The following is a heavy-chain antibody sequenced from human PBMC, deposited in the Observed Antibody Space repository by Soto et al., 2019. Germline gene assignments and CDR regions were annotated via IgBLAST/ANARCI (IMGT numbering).Heavy chain of an antibody. CDR1: GFTFSSYS. Sequence: GGSLRLSCAASGFTFSSYSMNWVRQAPGKGLEWVSSISSSSYIYYSASVKGRFTISRDNAKNSLYLQMNSLRAEDTAVYYCARDLGYCSSTSCYGNWFDPWGQGTLVTVSS. CDR2: ISSSSYI. CDR3: ARDLGYCSSTSCYGNWFDP. J-gene: IGHJ5*02. D-gene: IGHD2-2*01. V-gene: IGHV3-21*01.